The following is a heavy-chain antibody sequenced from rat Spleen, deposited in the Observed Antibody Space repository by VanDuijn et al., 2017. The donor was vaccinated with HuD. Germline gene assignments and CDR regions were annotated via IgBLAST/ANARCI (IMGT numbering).Heavy chain of an antibody. CDR3: VRQRGDGRYNGGLDY. CDR1: GFTFSNYD. Sequence: EVQLVESGGGLVQPGRSLKLSCAASGFTFSNYDMAWVRQAPTKGLEWVASISLDGSTTYYRDSVKGRFTISRDHAKNTQYLQMDSLKSENTATYCCVRQRGDGRYNGGLDYWGQGVMVTVSS. V-gene: IGHV5S13*01. J-gene: IGHJ2*01. CDR2: ISLDGSTT. D-gene: IGHD1-4*01.